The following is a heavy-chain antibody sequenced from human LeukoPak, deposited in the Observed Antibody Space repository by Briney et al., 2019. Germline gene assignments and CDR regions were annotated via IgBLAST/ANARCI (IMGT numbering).Heavy chain of an antibody. V-gene: IGHV4-61*01. CDR1: GVSVSSGSYY. Sequence: SETLSLTCTVSGVSVSSGSYYWSWIRQPPGKGLEWIGCVYYSGSTNYNPSLKSRVTISVDTSKNQFSLKLSSVTAADTAVYYCARDGSYYDSSSPPYWGQGTLVTVSS. D-gene: IGHD3-22*01. CDR2: VYYSGST. J-gene: IGHJ4*02. CDR3: ARDGSYYDSSSPPY.